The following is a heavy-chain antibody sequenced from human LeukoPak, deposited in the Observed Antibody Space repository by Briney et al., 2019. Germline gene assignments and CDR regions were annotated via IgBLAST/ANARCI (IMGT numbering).Heavy chain of an antibody. J-gene: IGHJ4*02. CDR2: ISGSGGST. Sequence: HTGGSLRLSCAASGFTFSSYAMSWVRQPPGKGLEWASAISGSGGSTYYADSVKGRFTISRDNSKNTLYLQMNSLRAEDTAVYYCAKDRFASGDFDYWGQGTLVTVSS. CDR3: AKDRFASGDFDY. D-gene: IGHD1-26*01. V-gene: IGHV3-23*01. CDR1: GFTFSSYA.